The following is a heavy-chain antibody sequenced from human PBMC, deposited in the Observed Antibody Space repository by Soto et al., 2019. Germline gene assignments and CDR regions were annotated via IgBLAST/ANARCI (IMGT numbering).Heavy chain of an antibody. D-gene: IGHD2-15*01. V-gene: IGHV5-51*01. CDR3: ARELVVAATTYYYYYGMDV. CDR2: IYPGDSDT. Sequence: PGESLKISCKGSGYSFTSYWIGWVRQMPGKGLEWMGIIYPGDSDTRYSPSFQGQVTISADKSISTAYLQWSSLKASDTAMYYCARELVVAATTYYYYYGMDVWGQGTTVTVSS. J-gene: IGHJ6*02. CDR1: GYSFTSYW.